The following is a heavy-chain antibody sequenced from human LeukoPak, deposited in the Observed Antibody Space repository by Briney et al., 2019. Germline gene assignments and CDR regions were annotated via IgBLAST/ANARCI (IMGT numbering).Heavy chain of an antibody. V-gene: IGHV1-69*04. J-gene: IGHJ6*02. CDR3: ARGYCSSSSCYLYYYYGMDV. CDR1: GGTFSSYA. D-gene: IGHD2-2*01. Sequence: SVKVSCKASGGTFSSYAISWVRQAPGQGLEWMGRIIPILGIANYAQKFQGRVTITADKSTSTTYMELSRLRSDDAAVYYCARGYCSSSSCYLYYYYGMDVWGQGTTVTVSS. CDR2: IIPILGIA.